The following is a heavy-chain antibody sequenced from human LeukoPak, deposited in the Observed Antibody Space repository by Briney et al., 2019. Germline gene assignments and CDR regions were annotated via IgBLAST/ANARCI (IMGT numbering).Heavy chain of an antibody. D-gene: IGHD3-10*01. CDR2: IYHSGST. CDR1: GASISSSDYY. V-gene: IGHV4-39*01. CDR3: ARHRGFGEPSNWFDP. Sequence: SETLSLTCSVSGASISSSDYYWGWIRQPPGKGLEWIGTIYHSGSTYYNTSLKSRVTISVDTSKNQFSLKLSSVTAADTAVYYCARHRGFGEPSNWFDPWGQGTLVTVSS. J-gene: IGHJ5*02.